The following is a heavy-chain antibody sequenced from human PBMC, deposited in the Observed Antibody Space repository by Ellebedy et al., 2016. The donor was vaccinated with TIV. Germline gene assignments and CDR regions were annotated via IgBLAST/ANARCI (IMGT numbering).Heavy chain of an antibody. J-gene: IGHJ4*01. CDR2: IYYSGST. D-gene: IGHD3-22*01. V-gene: IGHV4-59*01. Sequence: MPSETLSLTCTVSGGSISSFYWSWIRQPPGKGLEWIGYIYYSGSTNYNPSLKSRVTISIDTSKNQFSLKLRSVTAADTAVYYCARESSGGYFDYWGHGILVTVSS. CDR1: GGSISSFY. CDR3: ARESSGGYFDY.